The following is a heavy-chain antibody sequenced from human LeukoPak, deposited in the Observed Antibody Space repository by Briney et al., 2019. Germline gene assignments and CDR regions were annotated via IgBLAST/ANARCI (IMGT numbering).Heavy chain of an antibody. CDR3: ARGGSWFAP. V-gene: IGHV3-7*01. D-gene: IGHD3-10*01. CDR1: GFTFSVYW. CDR2: IKEDGSEK. Sequence: GGSLRLSCVASGFTFSVYWMSWVRQAPGKGLEWVANIKEDGSEKYYVDSVKGRFTISRDNAKNSLYLQMSSLRAKDTAVYYCARGGSWFAPWGQGTLVTVSS. J-gene: IGHJ5*02.